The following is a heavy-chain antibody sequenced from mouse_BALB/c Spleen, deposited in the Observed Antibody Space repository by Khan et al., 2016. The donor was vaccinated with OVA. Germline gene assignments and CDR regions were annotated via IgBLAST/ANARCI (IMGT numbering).Heavy chain of an antibody. CDR3: ESHLPGSFAY. V-gene: IGHV5-6*01. CDR2: ISSGGDYT. CDR1: GFTFSSYS. Sequence: EVQLLETGGDLVKPGGSLKLSCAASGFTFSSYSMSWVRQTPDKRLEWVATISSGGDYTYYPDSVKGRFTISRDNAKNTLYLQMSSLKSEDTAMYYGESHLPGSFAYGGQGTLVTVSA. D-gene: IGHD4-1*01. J-gene: IGHJ3*01.